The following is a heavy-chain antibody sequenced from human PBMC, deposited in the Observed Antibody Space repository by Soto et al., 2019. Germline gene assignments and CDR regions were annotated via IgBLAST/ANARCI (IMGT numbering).Heavy chain of an antibody. CDR3: ARPLTITFGGVLDGMDV. CDR2: ISAYNGNT. Sequence: QVQLVQSGAEVKKPGASVKVSCKASGYTFTSYGISWVRQAPGQGLEWMGWISAYNGNTNYAQKLQGRVTMTTDTSXSXXYMELRRLRSDDTAVYYCARPLTITFGGVLDGMDVWGQGTTVTVSS. CDR1: GYTFTSYG. V-gene: IGHV1-18*01. D-gene: IGHD3-16*01. J-gene: IGHJ6*02.